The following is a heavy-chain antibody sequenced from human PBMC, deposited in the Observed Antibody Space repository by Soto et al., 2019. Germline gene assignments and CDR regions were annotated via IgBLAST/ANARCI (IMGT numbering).Heavy chain of an antibody. CDR1: GGSMSSDY. Sequence: SETLSLTCTVSGGSMSSDYWSWIRQPPGKGLEWIGYIYYTGNTNYNPSLKSRVTIPVDTSKNQFSLKMSSVTTADTAVYYCARATGTLRSRNCDYWGQGSLVTVSS. CDR3: ARATGTLRSRNCDY. J-gene: IGHJ4*02. CDR2: IYYTGNT. D-gene: IGHD1-1*01. V-gene: IGHV4-59*01.